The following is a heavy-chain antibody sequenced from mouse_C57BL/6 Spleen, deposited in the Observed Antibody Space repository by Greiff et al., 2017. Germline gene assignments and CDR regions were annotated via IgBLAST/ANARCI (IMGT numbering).Heavy chain of an antibody. CDR1: GFTFSSYA. J-gene: IGHJ4*01. V-gene: IGHV5-4*01. Sequence: EVMLVESGGGLVKPGGSLKLSCAASGFTFSSYAMSWVRQTPEKRLEWVATISDGGSYTYYPDNVKGRFTISRDNAKNSLYPQMSHLKSEDTAMYYCARDDESYAMDYWGQGTSVTVSS. CDR3: ARDDESYAMDY. CDR2: ISDGGSYT. D-gene: IGHD2-3*01.